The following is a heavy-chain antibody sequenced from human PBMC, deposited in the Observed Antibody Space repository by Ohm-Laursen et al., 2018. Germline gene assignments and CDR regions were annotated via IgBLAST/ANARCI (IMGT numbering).Heavy chain of an antibody. CDR3: ARDENNPYWYFF. V-gene: IGHV3-53*01. CDR1: GFTVSDTY. CDR2: VHRDSTT. D-gene: IGHD2-8*02. Sequence: SLRLSCAASGFTVSDTYMSWVRQAPGKGLECVSLVHRDSTTYYADSVKGRFTISRDTSRNTLYLQMNSLRAEDTAVYYCARDENNPYWYFFWGQGTLVTVSP. J-gene: IGHJ4*02.